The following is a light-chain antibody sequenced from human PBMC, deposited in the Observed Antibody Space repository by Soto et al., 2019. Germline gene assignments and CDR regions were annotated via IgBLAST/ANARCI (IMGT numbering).Light chain of an antibody. CDR1: QAIRVD. J-gene: IGKJ4*01. CDR2: AAS. CDR3: QQRSNWPPVT. V-gene: IGKV1-6*01. Sequence: ALQMTQSPSSLSASVGDRVTITCRASQAIRVDLAWYQQKPGKAPKLLIYAASSLHSGVPSRFSGSGSGTDFTLTISSLEPEDFGVYYCQQRSNWPPVTFGGGTKVEIK.